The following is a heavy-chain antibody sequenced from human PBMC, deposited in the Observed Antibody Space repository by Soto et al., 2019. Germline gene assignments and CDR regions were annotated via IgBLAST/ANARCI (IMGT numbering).Heavy chain of an antibody. D-gene: IGHD3-22*01. CDR3: ARGPLLSSGYSVHWFDP. J-gene: IGHJ5*02. CDR2: IYHSGST. Sequence: SETLSLTCAVSGGSISSSNWWSWVRQPPGKGLEWIGEIYHSGSTNYNPSLKSRVTISVDKSKNQFSLKLSSVTAADTAVYYCARGPLLSSGYSVHWFDPWGQGTLVTVSS. CDR1: GGSISSSNW. V-gene: IGHV4-4*02.